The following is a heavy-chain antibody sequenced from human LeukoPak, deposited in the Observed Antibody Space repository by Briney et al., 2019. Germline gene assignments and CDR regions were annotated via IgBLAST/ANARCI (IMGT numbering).Heavy chain of an antibody. CDR2: ISAYNGNT. D-gene: IGHD3-22*01. CDR1: GYTFTSYG. Sequence: ASVKVSCKASGYTFTSYGISWVRQALGQGLEWMGWISAYNGNTNYAQKLQGRVTMTTDTSTSTAYMELRSLRSDDTAVYYCARDVDYYDSSGYYYGYYYYYGMDVWGQGTTVTVSS. CDR3: ARDVDYYDSSGYYYGYYYYYGMDV. V-gene: IGHV1-18*01. J-gene: IGHJ6*02.